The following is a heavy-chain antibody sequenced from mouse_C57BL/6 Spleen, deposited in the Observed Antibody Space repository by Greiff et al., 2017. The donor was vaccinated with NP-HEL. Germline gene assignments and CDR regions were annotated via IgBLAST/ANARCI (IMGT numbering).Heavy chain of an antibody. Sequence: VQLMESGAELARPGASVKLSCKASGYTFTSYGISWVKQRTGQGLEWIGEIYPRSGNTYYNEKFKGKATLTADKSSSTAYMELRSLTSEDSAVYFCARGSGNFLDYWGQGTTLTVSS. CDR1: GYTFTSYG. V-gene: IGHV1-81*01. D-gene: IGHD2-1*01. J-gene: IGHJ2*01. CDR3: ARGSGNFLDY. CDR2: IYPRSGNT.